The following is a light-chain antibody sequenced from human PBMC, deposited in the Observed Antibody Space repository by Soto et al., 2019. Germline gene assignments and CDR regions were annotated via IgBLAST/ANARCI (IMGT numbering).Light chain of an antibody. CDR2: DAS. J-gene: IGKJ5*01. CDR1: QDMGKS. CDR3: QQYDNFPIT. Sequence: DFQMTQSPSSLSASIGDRVTITCQASQDMGKSLNWYQQKPGKAPKLLIYDASTLETGVPSRFSGSGSGTDFTFTISSLHPEDIATYYCQQYDNFPITFGLGTRLDIK. V-gene: IGKV1-33*01.